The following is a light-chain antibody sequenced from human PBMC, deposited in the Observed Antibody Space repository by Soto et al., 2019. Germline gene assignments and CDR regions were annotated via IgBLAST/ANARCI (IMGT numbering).Light chain of an antibody. CDR1: QSVSSSY. CDR3: QQYNNWWT. Sequence: EIVLTQSPGTLSLSPGERATLSCRASQSVSSSYLAWYQQKPGQAPSLLIYGASSRATGIPARFSGSGSGTEFTLTINSLQSEDLAVYYCQQYNNWWTFGQGTKV. J-gene: IGKJ1*01. CDR2: GAS. V-gene: IGKV3D-15*01.